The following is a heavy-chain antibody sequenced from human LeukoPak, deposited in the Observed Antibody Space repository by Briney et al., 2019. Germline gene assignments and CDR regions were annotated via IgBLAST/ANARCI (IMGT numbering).Heavy chain of an antibody. J-gene: IGHJ4*02. CDR3: ASRPRAAAGYY. D-gene: IGHD6-13*01. V-gene: IGHV4-34*01. Sequence: SETLSLTCAVYGGSFSGYYWSWIRQPPGKGLEWIGEINHSGSTNYNPSLKSRVTISVDTSKNQFSLKLSSVTAADTAVYYCASRPRAAAGYYWGQGTLVTVSS. CDR2: INHSGST. CDR1: GGSFSGYY.